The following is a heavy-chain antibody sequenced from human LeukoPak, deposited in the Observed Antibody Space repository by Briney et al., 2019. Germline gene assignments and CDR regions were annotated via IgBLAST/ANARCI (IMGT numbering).Heavy chain of an antibody. CDR3: AKDISGANWFDP. D-gene: IGHD3-10*01. CDR1: GFTFDDYA. V-gene: IGHV3-43*02. Sequence: GGSLRLSCAASGFTFDDYAMHWVRQAPGKGLEWVSLISGDGGSTYYADSVKGRFTTSRDNSKNSLYLQMNSLRTEDTALYYCAKDISGANWFDPWGQGTLVTVSS. CDR2: ISGDGGST. J-gene: IGHJ5*02.